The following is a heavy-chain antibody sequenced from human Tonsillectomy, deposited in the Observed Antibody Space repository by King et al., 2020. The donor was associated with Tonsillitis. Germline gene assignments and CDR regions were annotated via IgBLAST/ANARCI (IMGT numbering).Heavy chain of an antibody. Sequence: QLQESGPGLVKPSETLSLTCTVSGGSISNYYWSWIRQSPGKGLEWIGYIYYSGSTNYNPSLKSRVTISVDTSKNQFSLKLSSVTAADTAVYYCARARYCTTTRCSGEYYFDYWGQGSQVTVSS. D-gene: IGHD2-2*01. CDR1: GGSISNYY. V-gene: IGHV4-59*01. J-gene: IGHJ4*02. CDR2: IYYSGST. CDR3: ARARYCTTTRCSGEYYFDY.